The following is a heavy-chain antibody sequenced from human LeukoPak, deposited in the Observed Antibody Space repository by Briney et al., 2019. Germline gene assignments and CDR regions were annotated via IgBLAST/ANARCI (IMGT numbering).Heavy chain of an antibody. CDR1: GYTFTGYY. Sequence: ASVKVSCKASGYTFTGYYMHWVRQAPGQGLEWMGWINPNSGGTNYAQKFQGRVTITADKSTSTAYMELSSLRSEDTAVYYCAVDSSGYYLFDYWGQGTLVTVSS. CDR2: INPNSGGT. D-gene: IGHD3-22*01. CDR3: AVDSSGYYLFDY. V-gene: IGHV1-2*02. J-gene: IGHJ4*02.